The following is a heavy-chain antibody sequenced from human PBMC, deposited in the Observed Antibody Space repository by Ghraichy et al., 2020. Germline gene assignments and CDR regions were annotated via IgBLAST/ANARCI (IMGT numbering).Heavy chain of an antibody. CDR1: GFTFSSYG. V-gene: IGHV3-33*01. Sequence: GGSLRLSCAASGFTFSSYGMHWVRQAPGKGLEWVAVIWYDGSNKYYADSVKGRFTISRDNSKNTLYLQMNSLRAEDTAVYYCARDGPYDILTGYSDYYYYYGMDVWGQGTTVTVSS. CDR2: IWYDGSNK. J-gene: IGHJ6*02. D-gene: IGHD3-9*01. CDR3: ARDGPYDILTGYSDYYYYYGMDV.